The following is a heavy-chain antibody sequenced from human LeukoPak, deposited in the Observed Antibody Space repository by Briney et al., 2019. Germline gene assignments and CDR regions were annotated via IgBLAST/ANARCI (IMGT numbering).Heavy chain of an antibody. V-gene: IGHV1-46*01. J-gene: IGHJ4*02. D-gene: IGHD1-26*01. CDR3: SRDPMYSGWWLFDF. CDR2: INPSGGST. Sequence: ASVTVSCKSCGYTFTGYYMHWLRQAPGQGLEWMGIINPSGGSTSYAQKFQGRVTMTRDTSTSTVYMELSSLRSEDTAVYYCSRDPMYSGWWLFDFWGQGTLVTVSS. CDR1: GYTFTGYY.